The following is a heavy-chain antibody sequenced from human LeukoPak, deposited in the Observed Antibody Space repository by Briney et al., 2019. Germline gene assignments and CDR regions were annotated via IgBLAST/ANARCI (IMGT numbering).Heavy chain of an antibody. Sequence: SETLSLTCTVSGGSISSYYWSWIRQPTGKGLEWIGYIYYSGSTNYNPSLKSRVTISVDTSKNQFSLKLSSVTAADTAVYYCAREDTAMVGFDYWGQGTLVTVSS. D-gene: IGHD5-18*01. J-gene: IGHJ4*02. V-gene: IGHV4-59*01. CDR2: IYYSGST. CDR3: AREDTAMVGFDY. CDR1: GGSISSYY.